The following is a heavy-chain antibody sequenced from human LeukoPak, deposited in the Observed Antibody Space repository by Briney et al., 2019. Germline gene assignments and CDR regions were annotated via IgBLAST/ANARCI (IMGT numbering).Heavy chain of an antibody. V-gene: IGHV1-46*01. CDR3: ARDRVRGIAVAGTKWFDP. CDR2: INPSGGST. CDR1: GSTFTSYY. Sequence: ASLRVSCKASGSTFTSYYMHWVRQAPGQGLEWMGIINPSGGSTSYAQRFQGRVTMTRDTSTSTVYMELSSLRSEDTAVYYCARDRVRGIAVAGTKWFDPWGQGTLVTVSS. J-gene: IGHJ5*02. D-gene: IGHD6-19*01.